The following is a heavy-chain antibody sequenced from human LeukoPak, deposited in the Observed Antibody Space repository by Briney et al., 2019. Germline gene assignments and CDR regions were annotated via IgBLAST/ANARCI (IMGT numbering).Heavy chain of an antibody. CDR1: GFTFSSYA. D-gene: IGHD3-10*01. CDR3: ARDIPIITMVRGAKLDY. CDR2: ISYDGSNK. V-gene: IGHV3-30*04. J-gene: IGHJ4*02. Sequence: GGSLRLSCAASGFTFSSYAMHWVRQAPGKGLEWVAVISYDGSNKYYADSVKGRFTISRDNSKNTLYLQMNSLRAEDTAVYYCARDIPIITMVRGAKLDYWGQGTLVTVSS.